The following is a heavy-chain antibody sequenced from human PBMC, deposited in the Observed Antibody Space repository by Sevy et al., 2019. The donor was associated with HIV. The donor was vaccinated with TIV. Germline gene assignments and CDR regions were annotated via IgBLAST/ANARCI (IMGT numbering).Heavy chain of an antibody. J-gene: IGHJ3*02. CDR1: GGSISSYY. V-gene: IGHV4-4*07. CDR2: IYTSGST. CDR3: AGGELRGIIMTYAFDI. Sequence: SETLSLTCTVSGGSISSYYWSWIRQPAGKGLEWIGRIYTSGSTNYNPSLKSRVTMSVDTSKNQFPPKLTSVTAADTAVSYCAGGELRGIIMTYAFDIWGQGTMVTVSS. D-gene: IGHD3-10*01.